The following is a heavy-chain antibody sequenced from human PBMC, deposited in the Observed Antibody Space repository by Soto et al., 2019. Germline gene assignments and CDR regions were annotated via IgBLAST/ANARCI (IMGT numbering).Heavy chain of an antibody. Sequence: PGGSLRLSCAASGFTFSSYWMSWVRQAPGKGLEWVANIKQDGSEKYYVDSVKGRFTISRDNAENSLYLQMNSLRAEDTAVYYCARATAAAAPHWFDPWGQGTLVTVSS. CDR2: IKQDGSEK. J-gene: IGHJ5*02. D-gene: IGHD6-13*01. CDR1: GFTFSSYW. CDR3: ARATAAAAPHWFDP. V-gene: IGHV3-7*03.